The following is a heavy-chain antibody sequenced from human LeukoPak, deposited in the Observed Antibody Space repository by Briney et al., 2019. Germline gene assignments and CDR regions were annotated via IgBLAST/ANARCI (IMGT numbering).Heavy chain of an antibody. D-gene: IGHD5-24*01. CDR1: GGTFSSYA. CDR3: ARVLRVATTYYFDY. V-gene: IGHV1-69*04. Sequence: SVKVSCKASGGTFSSYAISWVRQAPGQGLEWMGRIIPILGIANYAQKFQGRVTITADKSTSTAYMELSSLRSEDTAVYYCARVLRVATTYYFDYWGQGTLVTVSS. J-gene: IGHJ4*02. CDR2: IIPILGIA.